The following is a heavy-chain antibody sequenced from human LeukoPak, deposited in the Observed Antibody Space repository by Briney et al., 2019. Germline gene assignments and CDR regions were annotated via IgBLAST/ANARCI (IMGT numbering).Heavy chain of an antibody. V-gene: IGHV3-30*18. CDR3: AKVRWFGELSPIDAFDI. CDR2: TSNDGRNK. D-gene: IGHD3-10*01. J-gene: IGHJ3*02. Sequence: AGSLRLSCAASTFTINSYGMQWDGPAPGMGLEGVAGTSNDGRNKYYAEYVKGRFTISRGNSKNTLYLQMNSLRAEDTAVYYCAKVRWFGELSPIDAFDIWGQGTMVTVSS. CDR1: TFTINSYG.